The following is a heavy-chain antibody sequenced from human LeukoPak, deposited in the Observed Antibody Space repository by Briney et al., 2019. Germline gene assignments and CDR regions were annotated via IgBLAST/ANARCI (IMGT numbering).Heavy chain of an antibody. D-gene: IGHD3-10*01. J-gene: IGHJ4*02. Sequence: SSETLSLTCTVSGGSISSSSYYWGWIRQPPGKGLGWIGSIYYSGSTYYNPSLKSRVTISVDTSKNQFSLKLSSVTAADTAVYYCARRYLWFEDYWGQGTLVTVSS. CDR1: GGSISSSSYY. CDR2: IYYSGST. V-gene: IGHV4-39*01. CDR3: ARRYLWFEDY.